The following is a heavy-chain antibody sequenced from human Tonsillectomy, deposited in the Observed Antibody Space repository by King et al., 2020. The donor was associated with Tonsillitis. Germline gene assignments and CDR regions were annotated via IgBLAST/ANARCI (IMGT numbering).Heavy chain of an antibody. CDR2: ISGSGGRT. V-gene: IGHV3-23*04. Sequence: DVQLVESGGGLVQPGGSLRLSCAASGFTFSDYTMNWVRQAPGMGLERVSAISGSGGRTFYGDSVKDRFTISRDNSKNTLYPQMTSLRAEDTAIYYCAKDMDDYGDPMCDSWGQGTLVTVSS. J-gene: IGHJ4*02. CDR1: GFTFSDYT. CDR3: AKDMDDYGDPMCDS. D-gene: IGHD4-17*01.